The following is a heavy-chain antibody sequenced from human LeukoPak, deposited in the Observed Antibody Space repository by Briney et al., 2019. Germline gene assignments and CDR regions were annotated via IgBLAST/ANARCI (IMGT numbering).Heavy chain of an antibody. CDR3: ARVAAEVVGLPGAIGFGWLRRDYYYMDV. CDR1: RYTLTNYY. Sequence: ASVKVSFKASRYTLTNYYMHGVRPAPGQGLEGVGIINPRCGSTTYAQKFQGRVTMTREMSTSTVYMDLSSLRSEDTAVYYCARVAAEVVGLPGAIGFGWLRRDYYYMDVWGKGTTVTVSS. CDR2: INPRCGST. D-gene: IGHD2-2*02. J-gene: IGHJ6*03. V-gene: IGHV1-46*01.